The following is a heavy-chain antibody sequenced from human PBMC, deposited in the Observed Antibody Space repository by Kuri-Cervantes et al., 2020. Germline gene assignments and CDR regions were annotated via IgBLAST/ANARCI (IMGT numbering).Heavy chain of an antibody. J-gene: IGHJ4*02. CDR3: ARARIQLRASDY. D-gene: IGHD5-18*01. Sequence: ASVKVSCKASGGTFSSYTISWVRQAPGQGLEWMGIINPSGGSTSYAQKFQGRVTMTRDTSTSTVYMELSSLRSEDTAVYCCARARIQLRASDYWGQGTLVTVSS. CDR2: INPSGGST. V-gene: IGHV1-46*01. CDR1: GGTFSSYT.